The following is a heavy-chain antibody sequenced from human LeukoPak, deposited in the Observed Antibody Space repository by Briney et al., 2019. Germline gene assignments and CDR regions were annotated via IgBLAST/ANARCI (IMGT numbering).Heavy chain of an antibody. CDR3: AKRGAGSGGLHH. Sequence: GGSLRLSCAASGFSFSIYAMSWVRQAPGKGLEWVSTFFSDTGKTDYADSVKGRFTISRDTSKNTLYLQKNSLRAEDTAVYYWAKRGAGSGGLHHWGRETLVTVSS. CDR2: FFSDTGKT. D-gene: IGHD6-19*01. J-gene: IGHJ5*02. V-gene: IGHV3-23*01. CDR1: GFSFSIYA.